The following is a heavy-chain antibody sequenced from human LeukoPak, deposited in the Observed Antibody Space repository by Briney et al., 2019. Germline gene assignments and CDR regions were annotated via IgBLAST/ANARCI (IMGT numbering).Heavy chain of an antibody. Sequence: SETLSLTCTVSGGSISTYYWTWIRQPPGKGLEWIGDIYSTGSTNYNPYLKRRVTISVDTCKNQFSLKLSSVTAADTAVYFCARVRIGETSYDASDVWGLGTMVTVSS. D-gene: IGHD1-26*01. V-gene: IGHV4-59*13. CDR1: GGSISTYY. J-gene: IGHJ3*01. CDR3: ARVRIGETSYDASDV. CDR2: IYSTGST.